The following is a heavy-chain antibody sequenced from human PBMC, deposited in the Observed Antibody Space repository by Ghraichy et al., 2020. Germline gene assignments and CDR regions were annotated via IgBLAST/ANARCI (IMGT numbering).Heavy chain of an antibody. D-gene: IGHD2-21*02. J-gene: IGHJ4*02. V-gene: IGHV3-23*01. CDR1: GFTFNTYA. CDR2: TGPNGDNI. CDR3: AKYCGGGCFRFFDR. Sequence: GGSLRLSCAASGFTFNTYAMTWVRQAPGKGLEWVAVTGPNGDNIQYVDSVKGRFIISRDNSKNTLYLQMGSLRADDTAVYYCAKYCGGGCFRFFDRWGQGTLVTVSS.